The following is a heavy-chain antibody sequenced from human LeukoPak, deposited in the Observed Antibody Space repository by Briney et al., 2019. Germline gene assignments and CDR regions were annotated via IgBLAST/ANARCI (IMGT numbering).Heavy chain of an antibody. CDR3: ARRLRVGWWFDP. V-gene: IGHV1-8*01. Sequence: ASGKVSCKASGYTFTSYDINLVRQATGQGLEWMGWMNPNSGNTGYAQKFQGRVTMTRNTSISTAYMELSSLRSEDTAVYYCARRLRVGWWFDPWGQGTLVTVSS. J-gene: IGHJ5*02. D-gene: IGHD4-17*01. CDR2: MNPNSGNT. CDR1: GYTFTSYD.